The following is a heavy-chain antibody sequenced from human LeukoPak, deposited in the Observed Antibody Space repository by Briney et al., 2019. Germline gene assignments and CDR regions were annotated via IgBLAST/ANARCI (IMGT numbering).Heavy chain of an antibody. CDR3: AKGQNDGYSSSWYSY. D-gene: IGHD6-13*01. Sequence: GRSLRLSCAASGFTFSSYAMSWVRQAPGKGLEWVSAISGSGGSTYYADSVKGRFTISRDNSKNTLYLQMNSLRAEDTAVYYCAKGQNDGYSSSWYSYWGQGTLVTVSS. CDR1: GFTFSSYA. J-gene: IGHJ4*02. V-gene: IGHV3-23*01. CDR2: ISGSGGST.